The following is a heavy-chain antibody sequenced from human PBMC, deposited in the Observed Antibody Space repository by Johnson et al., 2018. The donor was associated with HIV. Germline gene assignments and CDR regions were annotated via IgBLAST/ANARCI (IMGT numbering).Heavy chain of an antibody. CDR2: IWYDGSNK. CDR3: ARGEDGVDAFDI. J-gene: IGHJ3*02. Sequence: QVQLVESGGGVVQPGRSLRLSCAASGFTFSSYGMHWVRQAPGKGLEWVAVIWYDGSNKYYADSVKGRFTIARDNSKNTLYLQMNSLRAEDTAVYYCARGEDGVDAFDIWGQGTMVTVSS. CDR1: GFTFSSYG. V-gene: IGHV3-33*01. D-gene: IGHD4-17*01.